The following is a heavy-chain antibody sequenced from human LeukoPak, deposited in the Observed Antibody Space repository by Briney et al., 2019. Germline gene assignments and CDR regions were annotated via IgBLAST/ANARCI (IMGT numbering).Heavy chain of an antibody. J-gene: IGHJ4*02. CDR1: GFTVRSNY. Sequence: PGGSLRLSCAASGFTVRSNYMSWFRQAPGKGLEWASVIYNDGRTYYADSVKGRFIISKDISKNKLYLQMNNLRADDTAVYYCARESGYAVGDFWGRGTLVTVSS. D-gene: IGHD5-12*01. CDR3: ARESGYAVGDF. CDR2: IYNDGRT. V-gene: IGHV3-53*01.